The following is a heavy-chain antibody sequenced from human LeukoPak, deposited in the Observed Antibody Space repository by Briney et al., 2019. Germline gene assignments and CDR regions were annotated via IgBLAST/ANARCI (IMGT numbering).Heavy chain of an antibody. J-gene: IGHJ2*01. CDR2: ISGGGEDT. CDR1: GFTFTSYA. V-gene: IGHV3-23*01. CDR3: AKPRAMTTGVGRYFDL. D-gene: IGHD1-1*01. Sequence: PGGSLRLSCAASGFTFTSYAMSWIRQAPGKGLEWVSAISGGGEDTYYPDSVKGRFTISRDNSKNTLYLQMNSPRAEDTAIYYCAKPRAMTTGVGRYFDLWGRGTLVTVSS.